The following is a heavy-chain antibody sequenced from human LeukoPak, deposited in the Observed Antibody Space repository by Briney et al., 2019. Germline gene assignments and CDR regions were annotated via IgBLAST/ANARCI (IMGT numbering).Heavy chain of an antibody. D-gene: IGHD5-12*01. CDR2: IYTSGST. Sequence: SETLSLTCTVSGGSISSYYWSWIRQPPGKGLEWIGYIYTSGSTNYNPSLKSRVTISVDTSKNQFPLKLSSVTAADTAVYYCARLESGYDYFDYWGQGTLVTVSS. J-gene: IGHJ4*02. CDR3: ARLESGYDYFDY. V-gene: IGHV4-4*09. CDR1: GGSISSYY.